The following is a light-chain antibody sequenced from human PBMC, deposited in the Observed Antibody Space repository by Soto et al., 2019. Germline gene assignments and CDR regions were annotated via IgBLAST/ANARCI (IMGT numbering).Light chain of an antibody. J-gene: IGKJ2*01. Sequence: EIVLTQSPGTLSLSPGERATLSCRASQSVNINYLAWYQHRPGQAPRLLIYGASRRAAGIPDRFSGSGSGTDFTLTIGRLEPEDFAVFYCQQYGISPHTFGQGTKLEIK. CDR2: GAS. V-gene: IGKV3-20*01. CDR3: QQYGISPHT. CDR1: QSVNINY.